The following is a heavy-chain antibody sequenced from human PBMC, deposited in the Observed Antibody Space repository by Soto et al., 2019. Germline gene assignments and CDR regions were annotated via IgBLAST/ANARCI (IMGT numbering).Heavy chain of an antibody. CDR3: AKSGPIYSYGDHDALDI. J-gene: IGHJ3*02. D-gene: IGHD5-18*01. Sequence: GGSLRLSCAASGFTFDDYAMHWVRQAPGKGLEWVSGISWNSGSIGYADSVKGRFTISRDNAKNSLYLQMNSLRAEDTALYYCAKSGPIYSYGDHDALDIWGQGTMVTVSS. CDR1: GFTFDDYA. V-gene: IGHV3-9*01. CDR2: ISWNSGSI.